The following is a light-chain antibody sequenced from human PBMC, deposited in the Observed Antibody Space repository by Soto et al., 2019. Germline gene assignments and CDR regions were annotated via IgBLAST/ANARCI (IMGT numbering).Light chain of an antibody. CDR2: RAS. V-gene: IGKV3-20*01. J-gene: IGKJ1*01. CDR1: QSVSSDY. CDR3: QQYNTYSRT. Sequence: EIVLTQSPGTLSLSPGERATLSCRASQSVSSDYLAWYQQKPGQTPKVLIYRASSRATGIPDRFSGSGSGTDFTLTISRLEPEDFATYYCQQYNTYSRTFGQGTKVEIK.